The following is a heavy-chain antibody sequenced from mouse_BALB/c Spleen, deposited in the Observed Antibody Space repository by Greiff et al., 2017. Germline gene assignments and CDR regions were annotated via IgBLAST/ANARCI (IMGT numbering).Heavy chain of an antibody. Sequence: EVMLVESGGGLVKPGGSLKLSCAASGFAFSSYDMSWVRQTPEKRLEWVAYISSGGGSTYYPDTVKGRFTISRDNAKNTLYLQMSSLKSEDTAMYYCARVRYGDDWGQGTTLTVSS. CDR3: ARVRYGDD. V-gene: IGHV5-12-1*01. D-gene: IGHD2-14*01. CDR2: ISSGGGST. CDR1: GFAFSSYD. J-gene: IGHJ2*01.